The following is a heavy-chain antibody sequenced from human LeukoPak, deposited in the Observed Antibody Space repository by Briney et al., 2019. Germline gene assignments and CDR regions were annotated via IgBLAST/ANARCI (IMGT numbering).Heavy chain of an antibody. CDR2: IRYDGSDK. J-gene: IGHJ4*02. CDR3: AKIGAVAGHFDY. V-gene: IGHV3-30*02. D-gene: IGHD6-19*01. Sequence: GGSPRLSCAASGFTFSSYGMHWVRQAPGKGLEWVAFIRYDGSDKYYADSVKGRFTISRDNSKNTLYLQMNSLRGEDTAVYYCAKIGAVAGHFDYWGQGTLVTVSS. CDR1: GFTFSSYG.